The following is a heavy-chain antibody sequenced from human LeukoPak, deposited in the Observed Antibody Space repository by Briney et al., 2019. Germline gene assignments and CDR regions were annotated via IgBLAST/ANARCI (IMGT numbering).Heavy chain of an antibody. V-gene: IGHV3-7*01. J-gene: IGHJ4*02. D-gene: IGHD3-3*01. Sequence: PGGSLRLSCAASGFTFSNYWMRWVRQAPGKGLEWVANITQDGSEKYYVDSVKGRFTISRDNAKNSLYLQMNSLRAEDTAVYYCARDPAIFGVVIVPDYWGQGTLVTVSS. CDR2: ITQDGSEK. CDR3: ARDPAIFGVVIVPDY. CDR1: GFTFSNYW.